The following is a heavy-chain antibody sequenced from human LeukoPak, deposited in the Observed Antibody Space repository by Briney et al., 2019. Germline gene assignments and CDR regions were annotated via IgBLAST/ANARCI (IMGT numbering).Heavy chain of an antibody. J-gene: IGHJ6*02. D-gene: IGHD6-19*01. Sequence: SQTLSLTCNVSGGSISNYYWTWIRQPAGKGLEWIGRIYSSGTTTYNPSLKSRVAMSVDTSRNQFSLKLSSVTAADTAVYYCARVSPIAVAGSSYYYAMDVWGQGTTVTVSS. V-gene: IGHV4-4*07. CDR2: IYSSGTT. CDR1: GGSISNYY. CDR3: ARVSPIAVAGSSYYYAMDV.